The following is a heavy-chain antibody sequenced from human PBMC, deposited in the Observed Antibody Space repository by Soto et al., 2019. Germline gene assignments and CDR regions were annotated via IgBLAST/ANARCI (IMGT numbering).Heavy chain of an antibody. Sequence: QLQLQESGPGLVKPSETLSLTCTVSGGSISSSSYYWGWIRQPPGKGLEWIGSIYYSGSTYYNPSLKSRVTMSVDTSKNQFSLKLSSVTAADTAVYYCVPGIAVAGTKEIDYWGQGTLVTVSS. J-gene: IGHJ4*02. V-gene: IGHV4-39*01. D-gene: IGHD6-19*01. CDR1: GGSISSSSYY. CDR3: VPGIAVAGTKEIDY. CDR2: IYYSGST.